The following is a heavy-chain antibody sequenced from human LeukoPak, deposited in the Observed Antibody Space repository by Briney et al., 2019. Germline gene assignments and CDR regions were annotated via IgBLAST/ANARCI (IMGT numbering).Heavy chain of an antibody. V-gene: IGHV3-23*01. CDR1: GFTFSSYA. CDR3: AKGRGPTLSYYYYMDV. J-gene: IGHJ6*03. Sequence: PGGSLRLSCAASGFTFSSYAMSWVRQAPGKGLEWVSYISSSGSTIYYADSVKGRFTISRDNSKNTLYLQMNSLRAEDTAVYYCAKGRGPTLSYYYYMDVWGKGTTVTVSS. CDR2: ISSSGSTI. D-gene: IGHD3-10*01.